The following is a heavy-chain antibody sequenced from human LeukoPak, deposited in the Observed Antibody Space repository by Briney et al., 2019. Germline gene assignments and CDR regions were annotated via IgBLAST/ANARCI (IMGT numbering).Heavy chain of an antibody. CDR3: ASLGGYYDFWSGYRDY. D-gene: IGHD3-3*01. J-gene: IGHJ4*02. CDR1: GGSVSSYY. Sequence: SETLSLTCTVSGGSVSSYYWSWIRQPPGKGLEWIGYIYHSGSTNHSPSLKSRVTTSVDTSKNQFLLELSSVTAADTAVYFCASLGGYYDFWSGYRDYWGQGILVTVSS. CDR2: IYHSGST. V-gene: IGHV4-59*02.